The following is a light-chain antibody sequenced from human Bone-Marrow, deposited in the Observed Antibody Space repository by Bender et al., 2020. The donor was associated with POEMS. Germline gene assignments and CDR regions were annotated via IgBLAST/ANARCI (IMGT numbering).Light chain of an antibody. Sequence: QSALTQPASVSGSPGQSITISCTGTSSDVGSYNVVSWYQQHPGKAPKVMIYEGDKRPSGVSNRFSGSKSGNTASLTISGLQAEDEADYFCCSFAGTTTFYVFGTGTKVTVL. CDR2: EGD. CDR1: SSDVGSYNV. J-gene: IGLJ1*01. CDR3: CSFAGTTTFYV. V-gene: IGLV2-23*01.